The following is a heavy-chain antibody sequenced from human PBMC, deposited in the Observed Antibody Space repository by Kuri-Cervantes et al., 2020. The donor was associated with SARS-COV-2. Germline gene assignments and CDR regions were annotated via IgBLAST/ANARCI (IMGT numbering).Heavy chain of an antibody. V-gene: IGHV3-30*03. CDR1: EFNFRYYG. D-gene: IGHD1-26*01. CDR3: ARLKEWEEEAFDI. J-gene: IGHJ3*02. CDR2: ISYDGSDT. Sequence: GGSLRLSCVASEFNFRYYGMYWVRQAPGKGLEWLAVISYDGSDTYYGDSVKGRFTISRDNSKNTLYLQMSSLRAEDTAVYYCARLKEWEEEAFDIWGQGTMVTVSS.